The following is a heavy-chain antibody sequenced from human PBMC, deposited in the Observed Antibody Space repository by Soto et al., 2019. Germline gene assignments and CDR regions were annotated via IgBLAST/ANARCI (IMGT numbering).Heavy chain of an antibody. D-gene: IGHD1-26*01. CDR1: GYTFTGYY. V-gene: IGHV1-2*04. CDR2: INPNSGGT. Sequence: RASVKVSCKASGYTFTGYYMHWVRQAPGQGLEWMGWINPNSGGTNYAQKFQDWVTMTRDTSISTAYMELSRLRSDDTAVYYCARVRFGGSYYFDYWGQGTLVTVSS. CDR3: ARVRFGGSYYFDY. J-gene: IGHJ4*02.